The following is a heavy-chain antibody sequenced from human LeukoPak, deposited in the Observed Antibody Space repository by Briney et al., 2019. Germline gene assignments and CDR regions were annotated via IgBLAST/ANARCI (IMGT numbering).Heavy chain of an antibody. J-gene: IGHJ4*02. V-gene: IGHV4-39*01. CDR1: GGSISNSGYY. Sequence: SETLSLTCTVSGGSISNSGYYWGWIRQPPGKGLEWIGNIYYSGSTYYNPSLKSRVTISVDTSKNQFSLKLSSVTAADTAVYYCAKTYYYEPFDFWGQGTLVTVSS. CDR3: AKTYYYEPFDF. D-gene: IGHD3-22*01. CDR2: IYYSGST.